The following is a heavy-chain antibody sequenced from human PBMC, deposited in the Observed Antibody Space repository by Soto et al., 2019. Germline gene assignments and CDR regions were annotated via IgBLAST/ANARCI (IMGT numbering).Heavy chain of an antibody. CDR1: GFTFSGSA. Sequence: GGSLRLSCAASGFTFSGSAMHWVRQASGKGLEWVGRIRSKDNSYATAYAASVKGRFTISRDDSKNTAYLQMNSLKTEDTAVYYCTSPLHCTNGVCSDAFDIWGQGTMVTVSS. V-gene: IGHV3-73*01. D-gene: IGHD2-8*01. J-gene: IGHJ3*02. CDR2: IRSKDNSYAT. CDR3: TSPLHCTNGVCSDAFDI.